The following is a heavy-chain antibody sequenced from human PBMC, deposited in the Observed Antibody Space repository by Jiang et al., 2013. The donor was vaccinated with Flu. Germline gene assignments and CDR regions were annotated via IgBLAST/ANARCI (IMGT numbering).Heavy chain of an antibody. V-gene: IGHV4-39*01. CDR2: IYYSGST. Sequence: GPGLVKPSETLSLTCTVSGGSISSSSYYWGWIRQPPGKGLEWIGSIYYSGSTYYNPSLKSRVTISVDTSKNQFSLKLSSVTAADTAVYYCARVNSGSSYTAVDAFDIWGQGTMVTVSS. CDR1: GGSISSSSYY. CDR3: ARVNSGSSYTAVDAFDI. J-gene: IGHJ3*02. D-gene: IGHD1-26*01.